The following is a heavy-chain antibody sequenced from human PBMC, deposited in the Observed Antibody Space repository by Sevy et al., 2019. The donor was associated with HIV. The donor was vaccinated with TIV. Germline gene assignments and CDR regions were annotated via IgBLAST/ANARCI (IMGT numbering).Heavy chain of an antibody. CDR2: TYYRSKWYN. Sequence: SQTLSLTCAISGDSISSNSAAWIWIRQSPSRGLEWLGRTYYRSKWYNDYAVSVKSRITINPDTSKNQFSLQLNSVTPEDTAVYYCARVRDMFSRNTRFDPWGQGTLVTVSS. CDR1: GDSISSNSAA. J-gene: IGHJ5*02. V-gene: IGHV6-1*01. D-gene: IGHD3-10*02. CDR3: ARVRDMFSRNTRFDP.